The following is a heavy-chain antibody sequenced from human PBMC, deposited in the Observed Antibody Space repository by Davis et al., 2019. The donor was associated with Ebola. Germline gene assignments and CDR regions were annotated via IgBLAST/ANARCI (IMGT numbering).Heavy chain of an antibody. V-gene: IGHV1-69*04. J-gene: IGHJ4*02. CDR3: ATDTKGLRFLEWLSLDY. CDR1: GGTFSSYA. Sequence: SVKVSCKASGGTFSSYAISWVRQAPGQGLEWMGRIIPILGIANYAQKFQGRVTMTEDTSTDTAYMELSSLRSEDTAVYYCATDTKGLRFLEWLSLDYWGQGTLVTVSS. CDR2: IIPILGIA. D-gene: IGHD3-3*01.